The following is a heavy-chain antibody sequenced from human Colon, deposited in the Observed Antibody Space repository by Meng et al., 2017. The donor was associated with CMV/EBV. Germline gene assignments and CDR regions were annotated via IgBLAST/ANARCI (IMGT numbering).Heavy chain of an antibody. V-gene: IGHV1-2*06. Sequence: SGYTFTGYYMHWVRQAPGQGLEWMGRINPNTGGTNYAQKFQGRVTVTRDTSISTAYMELTRLRSDDTAAYYCAREKKTSGSRGLDHWGQGTLVTVSS. D-gene: IGHD3-10*01. CDR2: INPNTGGT. J-gene: IGHJ4*02. CDR1: GYTFTGYY. CDR3: AREKKTSGSRGLDH.